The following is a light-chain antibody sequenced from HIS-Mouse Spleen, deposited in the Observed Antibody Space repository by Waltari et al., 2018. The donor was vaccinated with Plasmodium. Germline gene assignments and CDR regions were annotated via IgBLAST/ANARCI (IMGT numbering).Light chain of an antibody. CDR3: QQYNSYQ. CDR1: QSISSW. CDR2: KAS. Sequence: DIQMTQSPSTLSASVGERVTITCRASQSISSWLAWYQQKPGKAPKLLIDKASSLESGVPSRCSGSGSETEITLTISRLQADDFATYYCQQYNSYQFGQGTKVEIK. J-gene: IGKJ1*01. V-gene: IGKV1-5*03.